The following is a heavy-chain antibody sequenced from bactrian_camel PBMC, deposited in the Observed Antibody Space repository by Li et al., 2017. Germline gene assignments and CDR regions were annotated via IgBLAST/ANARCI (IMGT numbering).Heavy chain of an antibody. V-gene: IGHV3S42*01. Sequence: VQLVESGGGSVQSGGSLRLSCTMSGITATNYCMGWFRQDPGKEREGLAVIRSSGGHTRYDDAVQGRFTLSHDMSKNTLYPQLSGLKPEGSGMYYCATQIVCAVVFGTGWYQDYGQGTQVTV. CDR2: IRSSGGHT. D-gene: IGHD5*01. CDR1: GITATNYC. J-gene: IGHJ4*01.